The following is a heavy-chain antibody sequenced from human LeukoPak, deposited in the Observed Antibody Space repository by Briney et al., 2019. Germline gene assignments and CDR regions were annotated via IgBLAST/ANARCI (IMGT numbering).Heavy chain of an antibody. J-gene: IGHJ5*02. Sequence: SETLSLTCTVSGGSMNNHYWSWIRQPPGKGPEWIGYIYYGGSTNYNPSLKSRVTISVDTSKNQFSLKLTSVTAADTAVYYCAKHLTNAYYDMIWFDPWGQGTLVTVSS. D-gene: IGHD3-16*01. CDR1: GGSMNNHY. V-gene: IGHV4-59*11. CDR2: IYYGGST. CDR3: AKHLTNAYYDMIWFDP.